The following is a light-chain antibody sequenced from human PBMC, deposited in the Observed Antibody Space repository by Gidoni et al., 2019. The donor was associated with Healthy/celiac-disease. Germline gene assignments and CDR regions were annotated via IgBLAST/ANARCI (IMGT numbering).Light chain of an antibody. CDR3: MQALQTPT. CDR2: LGS. Sequence: DIVVAQSPLSMPVTPGEPASISCRSSPSLLHSNGYNYLDWYLQKPGQSPQLLIYLGSNRASGVPDRFSGSGSGTDFTLKISRVEAEDVGVYYCMQALQTPTFGQGTRLEIK. J-gene: IGKJ5*01. CDR1: PSLLHSNGYNY. V-gene: IGKV2-28*01.